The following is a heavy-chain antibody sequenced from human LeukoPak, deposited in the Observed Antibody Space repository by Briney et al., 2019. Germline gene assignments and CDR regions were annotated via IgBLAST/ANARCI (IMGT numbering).Heavy chain of an antibody. Sequence: PSETLSLTCTVSGGSVTDYYWSWIRQSPGKGLEWIGYIYYTGTSYNPSLKSRVTISADTSKNQFSLKLISVTAADTAVYYCARTTEGGYTYGYFYYYYMDVWGKGTTVTISS. V-gene: IGHV4-59*02. CDR2: IYYTGT. D-gene: IGHD5-18*01. CDR1: GGSVTDYY. J-gene: IGHJ6*03. CDR3: ARTTEGGYTYGYFYYYYMDV.